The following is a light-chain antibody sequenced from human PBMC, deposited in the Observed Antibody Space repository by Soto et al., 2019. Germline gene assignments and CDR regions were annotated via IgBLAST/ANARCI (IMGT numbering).Light chain of an antibody. CDR2: DVS. CDR3: SSYTSSNTKV. J-gene: IGLJ2*01. CDR1: SSDVGGYDY. Sequence: QSALTQPASVSGSPGQSITISCTGTSSDVGGYDYVSWYQQHPGKAPKLMIYDVSSRPSGVSNRFSGSKSGNTASLTISGLQAEDEADYYCSSYTSSNTKVLGGGTKLTVL. V-gene: IGLV2-14*01.